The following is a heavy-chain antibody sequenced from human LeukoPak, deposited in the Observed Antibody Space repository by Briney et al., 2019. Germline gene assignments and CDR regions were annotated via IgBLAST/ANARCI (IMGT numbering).Heavy chain of an antibody. CDR2: IWYDGSNK. CDR1: GFTFSSYG. J-gene: IGHJ4*02. V-gene: IGHV3-33*01. CDR3: ARESAEDGYRY. D-gene: IGHD5-24*01. Sequence: GRSLRLSCAASGFTFSSYGMHWVRQAPGKGLEWVAVIWYDGSNKYYADSVKGRFTISRDNSKNTLYLQMNSLRAEDTAVYYCARESAEDGYRYWGRGTLVTVSS.